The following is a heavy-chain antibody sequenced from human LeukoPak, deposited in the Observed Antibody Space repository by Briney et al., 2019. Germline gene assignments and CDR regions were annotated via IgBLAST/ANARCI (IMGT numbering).Heavy chain of an antibody. D-gene: IGHD6-13*01. CDR1: GGSISSGGYS. Sequence: LSETLSLTCAVSGGSISSGGYSWSWIRQPPGKGLEWIGYIYHSGSTYYNPSLKSRVTISVDRSKNQFSLKLSSVTAADTAVYYCARVWQQLANNWFDPWGQGTLVTVSS. V-gene: IGHV4-30-2*01. CDR2: IYHSGST. CDR3: ARVWQQLANNWFDP. J-gene: IGHJ5*02.